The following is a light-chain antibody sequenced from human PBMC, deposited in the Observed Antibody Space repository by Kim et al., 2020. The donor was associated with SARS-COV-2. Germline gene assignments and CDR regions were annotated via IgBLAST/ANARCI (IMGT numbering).Light chain of an antibody. V-gene: IGLV1-44*01. Sequence: QSVLTQPPSASGTPGQRVTISCSGSHSNIGSNSVTWYQQLPGTAPKLLIHDNNQRPSGVPDRFSASKSGTSASLAISGLQSEDESDYYCATWDDSLNGAVFGGGTQLTVL. CDR1: HSNIGSNS. J-gene: IGLJ7*01. CDR2: DNN. CDR3: ATWDDSLNGAV.